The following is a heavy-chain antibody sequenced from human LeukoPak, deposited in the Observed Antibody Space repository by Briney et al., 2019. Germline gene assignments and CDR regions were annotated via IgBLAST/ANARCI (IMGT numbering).Heavy chain of an antibody. V-gene: IGHV4-4*07. Sequence: PSETLSLTCIVSSGSISSYYWTWIRQPAGKGLEWIGHIYSSGSTNCNPSLKSRVTMSVDTSKSQVSLNLTSVAAADTAVYFCARGAAVAGTVGYYYYAMDVWGPGATVIVSS. J-gene: IGHJ6*02. CDR2: IYSSGST. CDR3: ARGAAVAGTVGYYYYAMDV. D-gene: IGHD6-19*01. CDR1: SGSISSYY.